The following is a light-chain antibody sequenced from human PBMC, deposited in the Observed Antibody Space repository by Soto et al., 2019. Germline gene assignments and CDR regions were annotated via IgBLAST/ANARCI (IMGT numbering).Light chain of an antibody. CDR3: QQYNNWPWT. CDR1: QSVSSN. CDR2: GAS. V-gene: IGKV3-15*01. J-gene: IGKJ1*01. Sequence: QAQATPSVSPGERPTLSFRASQSVSSNLAWYRQKTGQAPRILIHGASTRATGIPARCSGRGSWTECTLTISGLQSEDFEVDYCQQYNNWPWTFGQGTKVEI.